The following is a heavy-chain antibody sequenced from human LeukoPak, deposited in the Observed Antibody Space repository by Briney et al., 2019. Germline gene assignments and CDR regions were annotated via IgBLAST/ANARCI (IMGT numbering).Heavy chain of an antibody. J-gene: IGHJ4*02. CDR3: ARGPPYYYDGGGYYYFDY. V-gene: IGHV4-34*01. Sequence: PSETLSLTCALYGESFSGYYWSWIRQPPGKGLEWIGEINHSGRTNYNPSLKSRLTISVDTSKNQFSLTLNSVTAADTAVYYCARGPPYYYDGGGYYYFDYWGQGTLVTVSS. CDR2: INHSGRT. CDR1: GESFSGYY. D-gene: IGHD3-22*01.